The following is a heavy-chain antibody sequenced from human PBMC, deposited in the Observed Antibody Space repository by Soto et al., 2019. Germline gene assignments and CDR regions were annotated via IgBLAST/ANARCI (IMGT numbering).Heavy chain of an antibody. V-gene: IGHV3-30*18. CDR3: AKDRSRSTGGFDY. CDR2: ISYDGSNK. D-gene: IGHD3-16*01. Sequence: VGSLRLSCAASGFTFSSYGMHWVRQAPGKGLEWVAVISYDGSNKYYADSVKGRFTISRDNSKNTLYLQMNSLRAEDTAVYYCAKDRSRSTGGFDYWGQGTLVTVST. CDR1: GFTFSSYG. J-gene: IGHJ4*02.